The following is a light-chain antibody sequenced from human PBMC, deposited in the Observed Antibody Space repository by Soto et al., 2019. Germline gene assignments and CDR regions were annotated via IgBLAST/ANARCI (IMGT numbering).Light chain of an antibody. CDR1: QTVGDN. CDR2: GAS. J-gene: IGKJ1*01. CDR3: QQYNNWPLGT. Sequence: ETAMTQSPVTLSLSPGERATLSCRASQTVGDNVAWYRQKPGQPRSLLVYGASTRAPGVPARFSGSGSGTDFILTISSLQSEDFGFYYCQQYNNWPLGTFGQGTRVEI. V-gene: IGKV3-15*01.